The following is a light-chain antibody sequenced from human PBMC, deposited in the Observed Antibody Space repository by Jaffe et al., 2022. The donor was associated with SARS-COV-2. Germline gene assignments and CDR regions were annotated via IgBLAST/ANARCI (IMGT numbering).Light chain of an antibody. CDR1: QSVGSS. Sequence: DIQMTQSPSSLSASVGDRVTITCRASQSVGSSLNWYQQKPGKAPKLLIYAASSLQSGVPSRFSGSGSGTDFTLTISSLQPEDFATYYCQQSYSTPYTFGQGTTLEIK. J-gene: IGKJ2*01. CDR3: QQSYSTPYT. CDR2: AAS. V-gene: IGKV1-39*01.